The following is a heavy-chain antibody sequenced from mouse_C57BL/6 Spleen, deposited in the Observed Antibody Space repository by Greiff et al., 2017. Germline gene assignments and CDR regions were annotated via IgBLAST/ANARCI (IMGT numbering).Heavy chain of an antibody. Sequence: QVQLQQSGPELVKPGASVKISCKASGYAFSSSWMNWVKQRPGKGLEWIGRIYPGDGDTNYNGKFKGKATLTADKSSSTAYMQLSSLTSEDSAVYFCARTVMGYYYGSSHFDYGGQGTTLTVSS. CDR1: GYAFSSSW. D-gene: IGHD1-1*01. CDR3: ARTVMGYYYGSSHFDY. V-gene: IGHV1-82*01. CDR2: IYPGDGDT. J-gene: IGHJ2*01.